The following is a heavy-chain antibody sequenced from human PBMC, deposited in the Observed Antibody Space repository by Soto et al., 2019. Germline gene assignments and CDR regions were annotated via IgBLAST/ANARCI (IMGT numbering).Heavy chain of an antibody. Sequence: ETLSHTCPVAGGSISSYYWSWIRQPAGKGLEWIGRIYTSGSTNYNPSLKSRVTMSVDTSKNQFSLKLSSVTAADTAVYYCARDWVVVSGSRWYYGMDVWGQGTTVTVSS. J-gene: IGHJ6*02. D-gene: IGHD1-26*01. CDR2: IYTSGST. CDR3: ARDWVVVSGSRWYYGMDV. CDR1: GGSISSYY. V-gene: IGHV4-4*07.